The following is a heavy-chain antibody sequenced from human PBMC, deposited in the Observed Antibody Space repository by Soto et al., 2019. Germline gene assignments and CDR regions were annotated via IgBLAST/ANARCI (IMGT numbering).Heavy chain of an antibody. CDR3: AKDRVTVYGVVITFED. CDR2: ISGSGYQT. V-gene: IGHV3-23*01. CDR1: GLTFSGHA. J-gene: IGHJ4*02. D-gene: IGHD3-3*01. Sequence: GGSLRLSCAASGLTFSGHAMSWVRQAPGKGLQWVASISGSGYQTYYADSVKGRFTISRDNSENSLFLQMNNLRAEDSAVYYCAKDRVTVYGVVITFEDWGQGTLVTVSS.